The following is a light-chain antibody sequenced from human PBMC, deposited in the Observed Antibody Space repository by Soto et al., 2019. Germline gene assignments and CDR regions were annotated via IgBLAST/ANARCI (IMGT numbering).Light chain of an antibody. CDR3: QQYGSSPYT. V-gene: IGKV3-20*01. CDR2: GAS. CDR1: QSVSSDF. J-gene: IGKJ2*01. Sequence: EIVLTQSPGTLYLSPGERATLSCRASQSVSSDFLAWYQQKPGQAPRLLLFGASNRTTGIPDRFSGSGSGKDFTLTISRLEPEDFAVYSCQQYGSSPYTFGQGTKLEI.